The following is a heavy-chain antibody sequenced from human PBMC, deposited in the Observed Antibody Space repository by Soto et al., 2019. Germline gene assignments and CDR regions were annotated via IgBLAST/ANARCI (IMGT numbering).Heavy chain of an antibody. V-gene: IGHV1-18*01. J-gene: IGHJ6*03. CDR3: ARDVNIVVVPAAAPMDV. CDR1: GYTFTSYG. Sequence: ASVKVSCKASGYTFTSYGISWVRQAPGQGLEWMGWISAYNGNTNYAQKLQGGVTMTTDTSTSTAYMELRSLRSDDTAVYYCARDVNIVVVPAAAPMDVWGKGTTVTVSS. D-gene: IGHD2-2*01. CDR2: ISAYNGNT.